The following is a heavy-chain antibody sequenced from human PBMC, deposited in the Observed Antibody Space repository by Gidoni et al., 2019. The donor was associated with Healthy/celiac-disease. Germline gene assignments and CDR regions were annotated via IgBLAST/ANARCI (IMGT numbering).Heavy chain of an antibody. CDR2: ISGSVGST. CDR1: GLTFSSYA. J-gene: IGHJ4*02. V-gene: IGHV3-23*01. D-gene: IGHD6-19*01. CDR3: AKEGIAVAGPSGHFDY. Sequence: EVQLLESGGGLVQPGGSLRLSCAALGLTFSSYAMSWVLQAPGKGLECVSAISGSVGSTYYADSVKGRFTISIDNSKNTLYLQMNSLRAEDTAVYYCAKEGIAVAGPSGHFDYWGQGTLVTVSS.